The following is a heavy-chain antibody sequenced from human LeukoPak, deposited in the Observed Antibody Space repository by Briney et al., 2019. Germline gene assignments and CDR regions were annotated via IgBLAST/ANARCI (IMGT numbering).Heavy chain of an antibody. CDR1: GFTFSAYP. CDR2: ISYHGTIQ. J-gene: IGHJ4*02. Sequence: SSLRLSCAASGFTFSAYPFHWVRQAPGKGLEWVAVISYHGTIQYYADSVKGRFIISRDTSKKTLYLQMNSLTTEDTAVYYCARDPIVGPPDYFDHWSQGTLVTVSS. CDR3: ARDPIVGPPDYFDH. D-gene: IGHD1-26*01. V-gene: IGHV3-30-3*01.